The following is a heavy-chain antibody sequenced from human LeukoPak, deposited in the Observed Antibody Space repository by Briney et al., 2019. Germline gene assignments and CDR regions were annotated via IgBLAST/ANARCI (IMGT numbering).Heavy chain of an antibody. Sequence: SETLSLTCTVSGGSIRSSYYYWGWIRQPPGKGLEWIGSIYDSGSTYYNPSLKSRVTISVDKSKNQFSLKLSSVTAADTAVYYCASYMIVEYAFDIWGQGTMVTVSS. CDR3: ASYMIVEYAFDI. V-gene: IGHV4-39*07. CDR2: IYDSGST. D-gene: IGHD3-22*01. J-gene: IGHJ3*02. CDR1: GGSIRSSYYY.